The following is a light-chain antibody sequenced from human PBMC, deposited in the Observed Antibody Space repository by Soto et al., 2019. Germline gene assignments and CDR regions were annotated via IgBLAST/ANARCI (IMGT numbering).Light chain of an antibody. V-gene: IGKV3-20*01. CDR1: QSVSSSY. J-gene: IGKJ1*01. CDR3: QHYGTSPST. Sequence: EIVCNHSPGTLALSPGERATLSCRASQSVSSSYLAWYQQKPGQAPRLLIYSASTRATGIPDRFSGSGSGTDFTLTISILEPEDFAVYYCQHYGTSPSTFGRGTKVDIK. CDR2: SAS.